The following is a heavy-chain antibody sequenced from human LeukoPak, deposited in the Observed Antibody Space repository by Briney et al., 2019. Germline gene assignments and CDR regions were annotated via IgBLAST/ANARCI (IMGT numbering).Heavy chain of an antibody. J-gene: IGHJ6*03. Sequence: ASVKVSCKASGYTFTGYYLHWVRQSPGQALEWMWWIKPNSGVTNYVGTFQGRVTMTRDTSISTAYMELSRLRSDDTAVYYCAREAYDSGSFRTDYYYMDVWGKGTTVTISS. CDR2: IKPNSGVT. CDR1: GYTFTGYY. CDR3: AREAYDSGSFRTDYYYMDV. D-gene: IGHD3-10*01. V-gene: IGHV1-2*02.